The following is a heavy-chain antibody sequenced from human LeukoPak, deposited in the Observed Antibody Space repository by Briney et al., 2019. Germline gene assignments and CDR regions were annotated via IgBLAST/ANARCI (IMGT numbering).Heavy chain of an antibody. V-gene: IGHV3-23*01. CDR2: VSGSGDST. J-gene: IGHJ4*02. CDR1: GFTFDSYA. Sequence: GGSLRLSCAASGFTFDSYAMSWVRQAPGRGLEWVSAVSGSGDSTYYADSVKGRFTISRDNSKNTLYLQMNSLTAEDTAVYYYAKGAVTARRWFGVSHFAYWGQGTPVTVSS. CDR3: AKGAVTARRWFGVSHFAY. D-gene: IGHD3-10*01.